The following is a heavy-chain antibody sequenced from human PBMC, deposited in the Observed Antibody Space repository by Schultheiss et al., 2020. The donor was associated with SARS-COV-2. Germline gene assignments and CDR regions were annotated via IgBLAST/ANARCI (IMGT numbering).Heavy chain of an antibody. V-gene: IGHV4-34*11. CDR2: IYYSGNT. Sequence: SETLSLTCAVCGSFSGYYWSWIRQPPEKGLEWIGYIYYSGNTNYNPSLQSRATISADTSKNQVSLNLTSVTAADTAVYYCARELKTTVGSYYGMDVWGQGTTVTVSS. CDR1: GSFSGYY. J-gene: IGHJ6*02. CDR3: ARELKTTVGSYYGMDV. D-gene: IGHD4-17*01.